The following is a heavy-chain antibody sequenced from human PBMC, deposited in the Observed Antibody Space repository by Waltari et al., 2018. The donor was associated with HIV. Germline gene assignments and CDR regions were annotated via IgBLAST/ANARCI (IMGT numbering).Heavy chain of an antibody. Sequence: EVQLVDSGGGLVQPGGSLRLSCAASGFTFSTYWMSWVRQAPGKGLEWVANIKQDGSEKYYVDSVKGRFTISRDNAKNSLYLQMNSLRAEDTAVYYCARDRRCSGGSCYYFDYWGQGTLVTVSS. J-gene: IGHJ4*02. D-gene: IGHD2-15*01. CDR2: IKQDGSEK. V-gene: IGHV3-7*01. CDR3: ARDRRCSGGSCYYFDY. CDR1: GFTFSTYW.